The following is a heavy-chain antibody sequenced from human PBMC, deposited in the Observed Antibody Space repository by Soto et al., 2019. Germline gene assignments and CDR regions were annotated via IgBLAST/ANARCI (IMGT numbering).Heavy chain of an antibody. CDR1: GYTLTELS. D-gene: IGHD1-26*01. J-gene: IGHJ3*02. V-gene: IGHV1-24*01. Sequence: ASVKVSCKVSGYTLTELSMHWVRQAPGKGLEWMGGFDPEDGETIYAQKFQGRVTMTEDTSKDTAYMELSSLRSEDTAVYYCATEGATNPLDAFDIWGQGKMVTVSS. CDR2: FDPEDGET. CDR3: ATEGATNPLDAFDI.